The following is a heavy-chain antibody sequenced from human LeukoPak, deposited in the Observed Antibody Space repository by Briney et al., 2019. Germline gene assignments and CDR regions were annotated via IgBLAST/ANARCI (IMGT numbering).Heavy chain of an antibody. CDR3: ARHPRGYRGYEGGNWFDP. CDR2: IYPGDSDT. CDR1: GYSFTSYW. J-gene: IGHJ5*02. Sequence: GESLKISCKGSGYSFTSYWIGCVRQMPGKGLEWMGIIYPGDSDTRYSPSFQGQVTISAAKSISTAYLQWSSLKAPDTAMYYCARHPRGYRGYEGGNWFDPWGQGTLVTVSS. D-gene: IGHD5-12*01. V-gene: IGHV5-51*01.